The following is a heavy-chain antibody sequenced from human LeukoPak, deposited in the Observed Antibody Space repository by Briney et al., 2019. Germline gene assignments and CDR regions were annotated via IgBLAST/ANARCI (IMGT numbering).Heavy chain of an antibody. CDR2: IDWNGSST. V-gene: IGHV3-20*04. CDR3: ARDADYYFDQ. J-gene: IGHJ4*02. CDR1: GFTFDDYG. Sequence: PGGSLRLPCAASGFTFDDYGMSWVRQAPGKGLEWVSSIDWNGSSTGYADSVKGRFTISRDSAKNSLYLQMNSLRAEDTALYYCARDADYYFDQWGQGTLVTVSS.